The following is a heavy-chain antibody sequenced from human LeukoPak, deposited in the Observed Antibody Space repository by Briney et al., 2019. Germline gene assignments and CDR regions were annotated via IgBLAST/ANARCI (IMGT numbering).Heavy chain of an antibody. CDR3: ARVRSRGTMARGPTYYFDY. CDR2: IYYSGST. Sequence: PSETLSLTCTVSGGSISSYYWSWIRQPPGKGLEWIGYIYYSGSTNYNPSLKSRVTISVDTSKHQFSLKLSSVTAADTAVYYCARVRSRGTMARGPTYYFDYWGQGTLVTVSS. J-gene: IGHJ4*02. CDR1: GGSISSYY. D-gene: IGHD3-10*01. V-gene: IGHV4-59*12.